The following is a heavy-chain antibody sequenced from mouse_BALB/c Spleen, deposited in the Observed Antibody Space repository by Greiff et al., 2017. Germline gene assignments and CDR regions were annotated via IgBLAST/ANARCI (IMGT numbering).Heavy chain of an antibody. Sequence: EVMLVESGGGLVKPGGSLKLSCAASGFTFSSYAMSWVRQTPEKRLEWVASISSGGSTYYPDSVKGRFTISRDNARNILYLQMSSRRSEDTAMYYCARGSHYYGYEDYFDYWGQGTTLTVSA. CDR3: ARGSHYYGYEDYFDY. CDR1: GFTFSSYA. D-gene: IGHD1-2*01. V-gene: IGHV5-6-5*01. CDR2: ISSGGST. J-gene: IGHJ2*01.